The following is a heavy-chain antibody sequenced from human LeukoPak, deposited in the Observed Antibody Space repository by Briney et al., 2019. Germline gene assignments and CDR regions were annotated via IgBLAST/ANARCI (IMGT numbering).Heavy chain of an antibody. CDR2: IKQDGTEK. V-gene: IGHV3-7*05. J-gene: IGHJ4*02. CDR1: GFTLSRYW. Sequence: QPGGSLRLSCAASGFTLSRYWMTWVRQAPGKGLEWVANIKQDGTEKYYVDSVKGRFTISRDNAKNSLYLQMNSLRADDTAVYYCARDSEWGLLRSDYWGQGTLVTVSS. CDR3: ARDSEWGLLRSDY. D-gene: IGHD1-26*01.